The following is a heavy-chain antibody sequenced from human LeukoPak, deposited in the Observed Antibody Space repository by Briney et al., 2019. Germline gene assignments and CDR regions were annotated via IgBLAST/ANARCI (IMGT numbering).Heavy chain of an antibody. CDR3: ARVWCSSTSCFYYFDY. D-gene: IGHD2-2*01. V-gene: IGHV5-51*01. J-gene: IGHJ4*02. CDR1: GYTFINHW. Sequence: GESLKISCKGSGYTFINHWIGWVRQMPGKGLEWIGIIYPADSESRYSPSFEGQVTFSADKSISTAYLQWSSLKASDTAMYYCARVWCSSTSCFYYFDYWGQGTLVTVSS. CDR2: IYPADSES.